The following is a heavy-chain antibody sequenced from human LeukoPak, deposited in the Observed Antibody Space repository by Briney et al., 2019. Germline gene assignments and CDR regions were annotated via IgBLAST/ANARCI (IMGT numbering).Heavy chain of an antibody. Sequence: GGSLRLSCAASGFTFSSYAMSWVRQAPGKGLEWVSAISGSGGSTYYADSVKGRFTISRDNSKNTLYLQMNSQRAEDTAVYYCAKDLSPYYYDSTGYWGQGTLVTVSS. CDR1: GFTFSSYA. J-gene: IGHJ4*02. D-gene: IGHD3-22*01. CDR2: ISGSGGST. V-gene: IGHV3-23*01. CDR3: AKDLSPYYYDSTGY.